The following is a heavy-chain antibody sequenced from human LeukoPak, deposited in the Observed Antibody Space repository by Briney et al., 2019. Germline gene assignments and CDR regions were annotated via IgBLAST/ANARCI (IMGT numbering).Heavy chain of an antibody. CDR1: GFTFSSYS. Sequence: KPGGSLRLSCAASGFTFSSYSMNWVRQAPGKGLEWVSSISSSSSYIYYADSVKGRFTISRDNAKNSLYLQMNSLRAEDTAVYYCARGGVGATPPAFDIWGQGTMVTVSS. CDR2: ISSSSSYI. CDR3: ARGGVGATPPAFDI. J-gene: IGHJ3*02. D-gene: IGHD1-26*01. V-gene: IGHV3-21*01.